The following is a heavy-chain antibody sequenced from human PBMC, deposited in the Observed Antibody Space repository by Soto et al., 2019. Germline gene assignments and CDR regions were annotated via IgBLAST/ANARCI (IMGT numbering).Heavy chain of an antibody. V-gene: IGHV3-11*01. CDR1: EFTFRDYY. CDR2: ITSDGSLV. D-gene: IGHD4-17*01. Sequence: PGGSLRLSCVASEFTFRDYYMSWIRKAPGKGLEWVSYITSDGSLVYYAHSVQGRFTISRDNAKNSLYLQMNSLRAEDTVVYYCATGRNTTVTILGCWGQGTLVTVSS. J-gene: IGHJ4*02. CDR3: ATGRNTTVTILGC.